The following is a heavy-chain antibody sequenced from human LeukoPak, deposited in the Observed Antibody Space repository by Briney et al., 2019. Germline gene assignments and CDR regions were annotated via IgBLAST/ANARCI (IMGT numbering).Heavy chain of an antibody. CDR1: GYTFTGYY. Sequence: ASVKVSRKASGYTFTGYYMHWVRQAPGQGLEWMGWINPNSGGTNYAQKFQGRVTMTRDTSISTAYMELSRLRSDDTAVYYCARSGVYILTGYFPWAPFDYWGQGTLVTVSS. D-gene: IGHD3-9*01. V-gene: IGHV1-2*02. CDR3: ARSGVYILTGYFPWAPFDY. J-gene: IGHJ4*02. CDR2: INPNSGGT.